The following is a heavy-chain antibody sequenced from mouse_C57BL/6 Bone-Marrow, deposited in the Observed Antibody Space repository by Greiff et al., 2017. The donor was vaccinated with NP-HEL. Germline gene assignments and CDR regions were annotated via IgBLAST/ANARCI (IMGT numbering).Heavy chain of an antibody. V-gene: IGHV1-81*01. CDR1: GYTFTSYG. CDR2: IYPRSGNT. D-gene: IGHD1-1*01. CDR3: ARSLYYYGSSWGYAMDY. J-gene: IGHJ4*01. Sequence: VQLQQSGAELARPGASVKLSCKASGYTFTSYGISWVKQRTGQGLEWIGEIYPRSGNTYYNEKFKGKATLTADKSSSTAYMELRSLTSEDSAVYFCARSLYYYGSSWGYAMDYWGQGTSVTVSS.